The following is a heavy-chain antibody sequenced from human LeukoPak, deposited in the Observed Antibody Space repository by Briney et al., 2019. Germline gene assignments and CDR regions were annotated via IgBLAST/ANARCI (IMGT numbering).Heavy chain of an antibody. Sequence: SETLFLTCTVSGGSISSYYWSWIRQPPGKGLEWIGYIYYSGSTNYNPSLKSRVTISVDTSKNQFSLKLSSVTAADTAVYYCAREPAAGTPPIPLGIDYWGQGTLVTVSS. CDR2: IYYSGST. CDR1: GGSISSYY. J-gene: IGHJ4*02. D-gene: IGHD6-13*01. CDR3: AREPAAGTPPIPLGIDY. V-gene: IGHV4-59*01.